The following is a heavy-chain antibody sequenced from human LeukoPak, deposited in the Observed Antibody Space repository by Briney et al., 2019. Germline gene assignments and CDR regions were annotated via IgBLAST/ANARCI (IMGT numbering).Heavy chain of an antibody. CDR1: GFTFSSYA. V-gene: IGHV3-23*01. Sequence: PGGSLRLSCAASGFTFSSYAMSWVRQAPGKGLEWVSAISGSGGSTYYADSVKGRFTISRDNSKNTLYLQMNSLRAEDTAVYYCAVLGNYYDSSGYSDFDYWGQGTLVTVSS. CDR2: ISGSGGST. D-gene: IGHD3-22*01. CDR3: AVLGNYYDSSGYSDFDY. J-gene: IGHJ4*02.